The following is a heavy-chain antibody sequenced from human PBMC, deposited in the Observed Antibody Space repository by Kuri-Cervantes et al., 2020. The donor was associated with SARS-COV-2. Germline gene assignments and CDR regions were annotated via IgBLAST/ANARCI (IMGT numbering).Heavy chain of an antibody. Sequence: ESLKISCTVSGGSFSSSIYYWGWIRLSPEMGLEYIGSIYSSGSTYCNPSLKSRVSISIDTSKNQFSLKVSSVTAADTAVYYCARHNIGTYVRTAFDIWGQGTMVAVSS. CDR2: IYSSGST. CDR1: GGSFSSSIYY. D-gene: IGHD1-26*01. CDR3: ARHNIGTYVRTAFDI. V-gene: IGHV4-39*01. J-gene: IGHJ3*02.